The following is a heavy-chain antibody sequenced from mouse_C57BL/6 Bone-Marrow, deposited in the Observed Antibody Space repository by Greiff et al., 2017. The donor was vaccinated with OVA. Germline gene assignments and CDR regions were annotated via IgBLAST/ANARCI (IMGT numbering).Heavy chain of an antibody. V-gene: IGHV1-80*01. CDR2: IYPGDGDT. Sequence: QVQLKESGAELVKPGASVKISCKASGYAFSSYWMNWVKQRPGKGLEWIGQIYPGDGDTNYNGKFKGKATLTADKSSSTAYMQLSSLTSEDSEVYFCAVTTVVAEDYWGQGTTLTVSS. D-gene: IGHD1-1*01. J-gene: IGHJ2*01. CDR3: AVTTVVAEDY. CDR1: GYAFSSYW.